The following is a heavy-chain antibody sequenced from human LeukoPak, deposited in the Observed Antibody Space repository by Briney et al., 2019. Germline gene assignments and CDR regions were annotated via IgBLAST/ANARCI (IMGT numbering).Heavy chain of an antibody. V-gene: IGHV4-59*01. D-gene: IGHD5-12*01. Sequence: SETLSLTCTVSGGPISDYYWSWIRQPPGKGLEWIGYSYYTGVTNYNPSLKSRVTISVDTSKNQFSLKLSSVTAADTAVYYCARDGYSGYSFDYWGQGTLVTVSS. CDR2: SYYTGVT. CDR1: GGPISDYY. CDR3: ARDGYSGYSFDY. J-gene: IGHJ4*02.